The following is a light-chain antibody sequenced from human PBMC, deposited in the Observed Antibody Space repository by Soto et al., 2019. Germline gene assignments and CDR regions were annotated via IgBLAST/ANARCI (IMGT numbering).Light chain of an antibody. CDR1: SSDFGSYNR. CDR2: GVS. V-gene: IGLV2-18*02. J-gene: IGLJ1*01. Sequence: QSALTQPPSVSGSPGQSVTISCTGTSSDFGSYNRVSWYQQPPGTAPKLMIYGVSNRPSGVPDRFSGSKSGNTASLTISGLQAEDEADYYCNSFTTSATYVFGTGTKVTVL. CDR3: NSFTTSATYV.